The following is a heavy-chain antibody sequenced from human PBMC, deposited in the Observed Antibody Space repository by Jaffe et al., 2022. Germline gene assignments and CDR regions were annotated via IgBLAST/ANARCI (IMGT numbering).Heavy chain of an antibody. CDR3: AKDARFAGIAVAGGWFDP. Sequence: QVQLVESGGGVVQPGGSLRLSCAASGFTFSSYGMHWVRQAPGKGLEWVAFIRYDGSNKYYADSVKGRFTISRDNSKNTLYLQMNSLRAEDTAVYYCAKDARFAGIAVAGGWFDPWGQGTLVTVSS. V-gene: IGHV3-30*02. D-gene: IGHD6-19*01. CDR1: GFTFSSYG. CDR2: IRYDGSNK. J-gene: IGHJ5*02.